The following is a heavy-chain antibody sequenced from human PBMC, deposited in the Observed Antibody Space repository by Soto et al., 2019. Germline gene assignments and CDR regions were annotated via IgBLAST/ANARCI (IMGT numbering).Heavy chain of an antibody. V-gene: IGHV3-30*18. CDR3: AKTESSGWSTRYGMDV. J-gene: IGHJ6*02. CDR1: GFTFSTYG. Sequence: GGSLRLSCAASGFTFSTYGMHWVRQAPGKGLEWVAVISHDGNNKYYADSVKGRFTISRDNSKNALYLQMNSLRAEDTAVYYCAKTESSGWSTRYGMDVWGQGTTVTVSS. CDR2: ISHDGNNK. D-gene: IGHD6-19*01.